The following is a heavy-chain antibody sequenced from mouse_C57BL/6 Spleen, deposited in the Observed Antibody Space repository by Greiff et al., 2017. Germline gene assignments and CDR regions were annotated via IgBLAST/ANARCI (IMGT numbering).Heavy chain of an antibody. CDR1: GYSFTGYY. CDR3: ARNYGSLWYFDV. Sequence: VQLQQSGPELVKPGASVKISCKASGYSFTGYYMNWVKQSPEKSLEWIGEINPSTGGTTYNQKFKAKATLTVDKSSSTAYMQLKSLTSEDSAVYYCARNYGSLWYFDVWGTGTTVTVSS. D-gene: IGHD1-1*01. CDR2: INPSTGGT. J-gene: IGHJ1*03. V-gene: IGHV1-42*01.